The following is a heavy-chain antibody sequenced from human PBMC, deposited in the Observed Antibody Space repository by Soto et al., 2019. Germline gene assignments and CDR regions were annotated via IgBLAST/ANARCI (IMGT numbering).Heavy chain of an antibody. V-gene: IGHV3-73*01. CDR2: IRSKANSYAT. Sequence: GGSLRLSCAASGFTFIGSAMHWVRQASGKGLEWVGRIRSKANSYATAYAASVKGRFTISRDDSKNTAYLQMNSLKTEDTAVYYCTRQWYYDIYYGMDVWGQGTTVTVSS. J-gene: IGHJ6*02. CDR1: GFTFIGSA. D-gene: IGHD3-9*01. CDR3: TRQWYYDIYYGMDV.